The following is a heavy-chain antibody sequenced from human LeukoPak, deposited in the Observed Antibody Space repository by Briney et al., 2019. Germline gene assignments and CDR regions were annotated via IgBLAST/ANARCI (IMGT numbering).Heavy chain of an antibody. V-gene: IGHV1-18*01. CDR1: GYTFTSYG. CDR2: ISAYNGNT. Sequence: GASVKVSCKASGYTFTSYGISWVRQAPGQGLEWMGWISAYNGNTNYAQKLQGRVTMTTDTSTSTAYMELRSLRSDDTAGYYCARDHREWELLTPYYYMDVWGKGTTVTVSS. CDR3: ARDHREWELLTPYYYMDV. J-gene: IGHJ6*03. D-gene: IGHD1-26*01.